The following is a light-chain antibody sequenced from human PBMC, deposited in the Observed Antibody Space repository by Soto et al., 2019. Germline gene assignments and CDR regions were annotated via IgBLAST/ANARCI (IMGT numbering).Light chain of an antibody. CDR2: DAS. CDR1: ESISSW. CDR3: QQFNMSPWT. J-gene: IGKJ1*01. V-gene: IGKV1-5*01. Sequence: DIQMTQSPSTLSASVGDRVTITCWASESISSWLAWYQQKPGKAPKLLIYDASSLESRVPSRFSGSGSGTEFTLTISSLQPDDFATYFCQQFNMSPWTFGQGTKVEVK.